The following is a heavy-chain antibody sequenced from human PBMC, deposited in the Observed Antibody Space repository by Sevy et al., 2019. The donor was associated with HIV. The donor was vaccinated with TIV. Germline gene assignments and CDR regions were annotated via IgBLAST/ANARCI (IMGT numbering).Heavy chain of an antibody. CDR2: ISNRGDAI. D-gene: IGHD3-10*01. J-gene: IGHJ3*02. CDR3: ARDHLRIAFDI. V-gene: IGHV3-11*01. CDR1: GFSFSDYY. Sequence: GGSLRLSCAASGFSFSDYYMAWIRQAPGKGLEWVAYISNRGDAIYYADSMKGRFTISRDNAKNSLFLQMNSLTAEDTAVYYCARDHLRIAFDIWGRGTKVTVSS.